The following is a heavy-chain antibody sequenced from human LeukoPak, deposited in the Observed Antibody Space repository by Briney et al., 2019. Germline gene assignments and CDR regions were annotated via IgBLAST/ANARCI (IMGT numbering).Heavy chain of an antibody. V-gene: IGHV4-30-2*01. CDR1: GGSISSGGYY. Sequence: SQTLSLTCTVSGGSISSGGYYWSWMRQPPGKGLEWIGYIYHSGSTYYNPSLKSRVTISVDRSKNQFSLKLSSVTAADTAVYYCARVRASSSWIDYWGQGTLVTVSS. D-gene: IGHD6-13*01. CDR2: IYHSGST. J-gene: IGHJ4*02. CDR3: ARVRASSSWIDY.